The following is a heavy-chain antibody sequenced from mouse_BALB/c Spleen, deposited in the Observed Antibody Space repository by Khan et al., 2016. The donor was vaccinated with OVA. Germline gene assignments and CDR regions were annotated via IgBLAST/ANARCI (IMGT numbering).Heavy chain of an antibody. CDR3: ARRTTGYAMDY. CDR2: INPRSDYT. D-gene: IGHD2-14*01. V-gene: IGHV1-4*01. J-gene: IGHJ4*01. CDR1: GYTFPSNT. Sequence: QTQLVQSGAELARPGASVKMSCKASGYTFPSNTMHWVKQRPGQGLEWIGYINPRSDYTIYNQKFKDKATLTADISSTTAYMQLSSLTSDDSAVYYCARRTTGYAMDYWGQGTSVTVSS.